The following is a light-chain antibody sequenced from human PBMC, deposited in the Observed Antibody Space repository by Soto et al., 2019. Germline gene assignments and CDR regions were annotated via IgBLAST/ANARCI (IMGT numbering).Light chain of an antibody. V-gene: IGKV3-15*01. CDR3: QHYNNWLPG. J-gene: IGKJ2*03. CDR1: QSVRYN. CDR2: GAS. Sequence: EIVMTQSPGTLSVSPGESAALSCRASQSVRYNLAWYQQKPGQAPRLLIYGASTRATGTPARFGGGGSGTGSTSTITALQSKDFAVYYFQHYNNWLPGFGQGTKLEIK.